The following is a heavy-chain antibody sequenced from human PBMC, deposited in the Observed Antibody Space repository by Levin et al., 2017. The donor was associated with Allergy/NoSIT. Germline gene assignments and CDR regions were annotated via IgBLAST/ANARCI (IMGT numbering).Heavy chain of an antibody. CDR3: ARRNNDRFDY. J-gene: IGHJ4*02. CDR2: INPDSGGT. CDR1: GYIFTGYY. D-gene: IGHD1-1*01. V-gene: IGHV1-2*02. Sequence: ASVKVSCKASGYIFTGYYLHWVRQAPGQGLEWMGWINPDSGGTNYAQRFQGRVTMTRDTSISTAYMELNRLRSDDTAVYYCARRNNDRFDYWGQGTLVIVSS.